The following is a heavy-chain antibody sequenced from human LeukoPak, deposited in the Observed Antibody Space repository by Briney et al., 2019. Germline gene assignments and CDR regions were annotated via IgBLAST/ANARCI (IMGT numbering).Heavy chain of an antibody. CDR3: ARANIAVAGSLDY. V-gene: IGHV1-2*02. J-gene: IGHJ4*02. CDR2: INPNGGGA. D-gene: IGHD6-19*01. Sequence: ASVKVSCKASGYTFTGYYMHWVRQAPGQGLEWMGWINPNGGGANYAQRFQGRVTMTRDTSISTAYMELSRLRSDDTAVYYCARANIAVAGSLDYWGQGTLVTVSS. CDR1: GYTFTGYY.